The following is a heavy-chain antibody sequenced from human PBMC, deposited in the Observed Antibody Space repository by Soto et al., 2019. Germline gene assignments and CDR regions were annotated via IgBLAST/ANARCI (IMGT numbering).Heavy chain of an antibody. Sequence: GGSLRLSCAASGFTFSSYAMHWVRQSPGKGLEWVAAISNDGSNKYTDSVKGRFTISRDNSKNTLYLQMNSLRAEDTAVYYCTRGATYYDFWSGLNWFDPWGQGTLVTVSS. CDR3: TRGATYYDFWSGLNWFDP. D-gene: IGHD3-3*01. CDR2: ISNDGSNK. V-gene: IGHV3-30-3*01. J-gene: IGHJ5*02. CDR1: GFTFSSYA.